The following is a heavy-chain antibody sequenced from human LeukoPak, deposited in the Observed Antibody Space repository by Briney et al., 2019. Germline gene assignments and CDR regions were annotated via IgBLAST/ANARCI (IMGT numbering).Heavy chain of an antibody. CDR3: ARGELLWFGELFAFDY. D-gene: IGHD3-10*01. J-gene: IGHJ4*02. CDR1: GFTFSSYS. V-gene: IGHV3-48*01. Sequence: GGSLRLSCAASGFTFSSYSMNWVRQAPGKGLEWVSHIGAAGSTIYYADSVKGRFTISRDNAKNSLFLQMNSLRAEDTAVYYCARGELLWFGELFAFDYWGQGTLVTVSS. CDR2: IGAAGSTI.